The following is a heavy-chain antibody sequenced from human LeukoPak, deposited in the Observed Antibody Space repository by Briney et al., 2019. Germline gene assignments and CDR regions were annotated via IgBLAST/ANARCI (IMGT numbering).Heavy chain of an antibody. V-gene: IGHV3-23*01. CDR1: GFTFSSYA. CDR3: AKGGSARVFDY. CDR2: ISGSGGST. Sequence: GGSLRLSCSASGFTFSSYAMHWVRQAPGRGLEWVSAISGSGGSTYYADSVKGRFTISRDNSKNTLYLQMNSLRAEDTAVYYCAKGGSARVFDYWGRGTLVTVSS. J-gene: IGHJ4*02. D-gene: IGHD6-25*01.